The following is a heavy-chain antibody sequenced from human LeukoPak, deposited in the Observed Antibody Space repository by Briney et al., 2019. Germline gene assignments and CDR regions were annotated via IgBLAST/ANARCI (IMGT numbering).Heavy chain of an antibody. CDR3: AREAYYYGSGSYSYYYYMDV. CDR2: IYDSGTT. CDR1: GGSISGYY. Sequence: PSETLSLTCTVSGGSISGYYWTWIRQPPGKGLEWIGYIYDSGTTNYNPSLKRRVTILVDTSKNQFSLKLSSVTAADTAVYYCAREAYYYGSGSYSYYYYMDVWGKGTTVTVSS. J-gene: IGHJ6*03. D-gene: IGHD3-10*01. V-gene: IGHV4-59*12.